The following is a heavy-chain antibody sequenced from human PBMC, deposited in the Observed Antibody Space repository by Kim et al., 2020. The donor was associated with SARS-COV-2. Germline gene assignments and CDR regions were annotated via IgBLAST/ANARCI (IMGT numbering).Heavy chain of an antibody. CDR2: IYPGDSDT. Sequence: GESLKISCKGSGYSFTSYWIGWVRQMPGKGLEWMGIIYPGDSDTRYSPSFQGQVTISADKSISTAYLQWSSLKASDTAMYYCARSYYGSGSYYRFDYWGQGTLVTVSS. CDR3: ARSYYGSGSYYRFDY. V-gene: IGHV5-51*01. J-gene: IGHJ4*02. CDR1: GYSFTSYW. D-gene: IGHD3-10*01.